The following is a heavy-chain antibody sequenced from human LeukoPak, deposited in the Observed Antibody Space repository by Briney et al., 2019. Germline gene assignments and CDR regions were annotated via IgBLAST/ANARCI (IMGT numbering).Heavy chain of an antibody. V-gene: IGHV4-39*07. CDR1: GGSITSSSYY. CDR2: IYYSGST. Sequence: SETLSLTCTVSGGSITSSSYYWGWIRQPPGKGLEWIGSIYYSGSTYYNPSLKSRVTISVDTSKNQFSLKLSSVTAADTAVYYCAREGPYYDYVWGSYRRPLYWFDPWGQGTLVTVSS. D-gene: IGHD3-16*02. CDR3: AREGPYYDYVWGSYRRPLYWFDP. J-gene: IGHJ5*02.